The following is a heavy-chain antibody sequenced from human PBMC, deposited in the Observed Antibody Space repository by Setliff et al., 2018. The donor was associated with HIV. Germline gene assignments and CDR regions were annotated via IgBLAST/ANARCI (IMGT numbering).Heavy chain of an antibody. CDR1: SESIVSYY. V-gene: IGHV4-4*08. Sequence: SETLSLTCAVSSESIVSYYWNWIRQPPGRGLEWIGYIHTSGRTKYNPSLKSRLTILVDTSKEQFSLRLTSVTAADTAVYYCSRAAYDAVDWLDPWGQGTLVTVSS. CDR3: SRAAYDAVDWLDP. CDR2: IHTSGRT. J-gene: IGHJ5*02. D-gene: IGHD1-1*01.